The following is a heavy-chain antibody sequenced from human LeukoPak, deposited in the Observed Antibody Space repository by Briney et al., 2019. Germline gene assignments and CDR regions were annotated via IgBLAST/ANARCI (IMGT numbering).Heavy chain of an antibody. Sequence: PSETLSLTCTVSGGSISSSSYYWGWIRQPPGKGLEWIGSIYYSGSTYYNPSLKSRVTISVDTSKNQFSLKLSSVTAADTAVYYCARIYGSGSYYPYYFDYWGQGTLVTVSS. CDR2: IYYSGST. CDR1: GGSISSSSYY. CDR3: ARIYGSGSYYPYYFDY. J-gene: IGHJ4*02. D-gene: IGHD3-10*01. V-gene: IGHV4-39*07.